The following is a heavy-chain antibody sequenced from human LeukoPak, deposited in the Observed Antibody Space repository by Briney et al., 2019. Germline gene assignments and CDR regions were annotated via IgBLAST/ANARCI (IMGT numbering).Heavy chain of an antibody. CDR2: IYTSGST. CDR1: GGSISSYD. V-gene: IGHV4-4*07. Sequence: TSETLSLTCTVSGGSISSYDWSWIRQPAGKGLEWIGRIYTSGSTNYNPSLKSRVTMSVDTSKNQFSLKLSSVTAADTAVYYCARGYYSNGYFDYWGQGTLVTVSS. CDR3: ARGYYSNGYFDY. J-gene: IGHJ4*02. D-gene: IGHD4-4*01.